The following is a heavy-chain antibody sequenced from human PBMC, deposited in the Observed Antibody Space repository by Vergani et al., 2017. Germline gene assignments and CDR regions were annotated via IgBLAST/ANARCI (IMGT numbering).Heavy chain of an antibody. D-gene: IGHD3-10*01. CDR1: GFTFDDYA. Sequence: EVQLVESGGGLVQPGRSLRLSCAASGFTFDDYAMHWVRQAPGKGLEWVSGISWNSGSTYYADSVKGRFTISRDNSKNTLYLQMNSLRAEDTAVYYCAKDQARSGSYYVSWGQGTMVTVSS. CDR3: AKDQARSGSYYVS. V-gene: IGHV3-9*01. J-gene: IGHJ3*01. CDR2: ISWNSGST.